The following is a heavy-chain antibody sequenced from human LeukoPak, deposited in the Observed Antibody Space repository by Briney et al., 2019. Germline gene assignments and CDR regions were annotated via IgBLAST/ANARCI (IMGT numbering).Heavy chain of an antibody. CDR1: GGSFSGYY. CDR2: INHSGST. CDR3: ARGRGSYDY. Sequence: SETLSLTCAAYGGSFSGYYWSWIRQPPGKGLEWIGEINHSGSTNHNPSLKSLVTISVDTSKNQFSLKLSSVTAADTAVYYCARGRGSYDYWGQGTLVTVSS. J-gene: IGHJ4*02. V-gene: IGHV4-34*01. D-gene: IGHD1-26*01.